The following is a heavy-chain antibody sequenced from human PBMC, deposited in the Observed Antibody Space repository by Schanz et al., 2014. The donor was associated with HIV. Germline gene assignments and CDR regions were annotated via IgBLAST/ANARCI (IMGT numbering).Heavy chain of an antibody. CDR1: GFTFDDYA. CDR3: AKDRGVVSGMVTNYYYGMDV. Sequence: EVQLVESGGNLVQPGRSLRLSCAASGFTFDDYAMHWVRQAPGKGLEWVSGISWNSGSIGYADSVKGRFTISRDNANKSLHLHMTNLKVEDTALYYCAKDRGVVSGMVTNYYYGMDVWGQGTTVTGSS. J-gene: IGHJ6*02. D-gene: IGHD5-18*01. CDR2: ISWNSGSI. V-gene: IGHV3-9*01.